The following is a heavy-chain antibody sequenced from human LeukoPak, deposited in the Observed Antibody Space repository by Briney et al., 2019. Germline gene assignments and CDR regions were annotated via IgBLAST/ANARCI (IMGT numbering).Heavy chain of an antibody. CDR2: IKKDGSEK. D-gene: IGHD3-10*01. CDR1: GFTFSTYA. Sequence: QSGGSLRLSCAASGFTFSTYAMSWVRQAPGKGLEWVANIKKDGSEKHYVDSVKGRFTISRDNAKNSVYLQMSSLRAEDTAVYHCAKYAHGSGTSFDPWGQGTLVTVSS. J-gene: IGHJ5*02. V-gene: IGHV3-7*01. CDR3: AKYAHGSGTSFDP.